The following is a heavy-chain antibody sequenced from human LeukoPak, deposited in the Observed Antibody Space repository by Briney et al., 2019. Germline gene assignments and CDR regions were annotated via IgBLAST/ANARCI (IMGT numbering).Heavy chain of an antibody. V-gene: IGHV3-33*01. D-gene: IGHD2-8*01. J-gene: IGHJ4*02. CDR1: GFTFSSYG. CDR2: IWYDGSNK. CDR3: XREGPGDCTNGVCYSSYFDY. Sequence: PGGSLRLSCAASGFTFSSYGMHWVRQAPGKGLEWVAVIWYDGSNKYYADSVKGRFTISRDNSKNTLYLQMNSLRAEDTAVYYXXREGPGDCTNGVCYSSYFDYWGQGTLVTVSS.